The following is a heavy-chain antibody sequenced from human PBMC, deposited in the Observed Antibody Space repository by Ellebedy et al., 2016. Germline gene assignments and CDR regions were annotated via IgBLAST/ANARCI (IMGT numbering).Heavy chain of an antibody. CDR1: GFSFSDYA. J-gene: IGHJ3*02. V-gene: IGHV3-21*01. D-gene: IGHD3-10*01. Sequence: GGSLRLXXGASGFSFSDYAMSWVRQAPGKGLEWVSSIGNSISYIYYADSVKGRFTITRDNAKNSLYLQMNSLRAEDTAVYYCARDLLSPSYDAFDIWGQGTMVTVSS. CDR2: IGNSISYI. CDR3: ARDLLSPSYDAFDI.